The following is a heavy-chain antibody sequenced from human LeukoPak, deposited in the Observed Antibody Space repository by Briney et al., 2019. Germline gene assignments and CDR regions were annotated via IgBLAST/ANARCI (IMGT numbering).Heavy chain of an antibody. D-gene: IGHD4-11*01. CDR2: ISYDGSNK. V-gene: IGHV3-30-3*01. CDR1: GFTFSSYA. J-gene: IGHJ4*02. Sequence: GGSLRLSCAASGFTFSSYAMSWVRQAPGKGLEGVAVISYDGSNKYYADSVKGRFTISRDNSKNTLYLQMNSLRAEDTAVYYCARGGTPSPINLYSNYSVLCYFDYWGQGTLVTVSS. CDR3: ARGGTPSPINLYSNYSVLCYFDY.